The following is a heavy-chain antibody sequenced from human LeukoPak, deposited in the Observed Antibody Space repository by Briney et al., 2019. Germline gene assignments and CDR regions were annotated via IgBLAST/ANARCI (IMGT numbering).Heavy chain of an antibody. Sequence: ASVKVSCKASGYTFTSYGISWVRQAPGQGLEWMGGIIPIFGTANYAQKFQGRVTITADESTSTAYMELSSLRSEDTAVYYCARDRGRTGTTDYWGQGTLVTVSS. D-gene: IGHD1-1*01. CDR3: ARDRGRTGTTDY. CDR1: GYTFTSYG. V-gene: IGHV1-69*13. J-gene: IGHJ4*02. CDR2: IIPIFGTA.